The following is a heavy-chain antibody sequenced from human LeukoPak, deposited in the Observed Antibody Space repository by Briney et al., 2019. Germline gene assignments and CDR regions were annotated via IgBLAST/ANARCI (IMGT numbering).Heavy chain of an antibody. CDR2: ISAYNGNT. D-gene: IGHD2-15*01. Sequence: ASVRVSCKASGYTFTSYGISWVRQAPGQGLEWMGWISAYNGNTNYAQKLQGRGTMTTDTSTSTAYMELRSLRSDDTAVYYCARVRGIVVVVAGRYGINWFDPWGQGTLVTVSS. J-gene: IGHJ5*02. V-gene: IGHV1-18*01. CDR1: GYTFTSYG. CDR3: ARVRGIVVVVAGRYGINWFDP.